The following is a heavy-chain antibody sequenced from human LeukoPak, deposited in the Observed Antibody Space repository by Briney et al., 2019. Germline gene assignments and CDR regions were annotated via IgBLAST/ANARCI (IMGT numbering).Heavy chain of an antibody. CDR2: INHSGST. Sequence: SETLSLTCAVYGGSFSGYYWSWIRQPTGKGLEWIGEINHSGSTNYNPSLKSRVTISVDTSKNQFSLKLSSVTAADTAVYYCARGGYAVDIVAPDNWFDPWGQGTLVTVSS. J-gene: IGHJ5*02. CDR3: ARGGYAVDIVAPDNWFDP. D-gene: IGHD5-12*01. CDR1: GGSFSGYY. V-gene: IGHV4-34*01.